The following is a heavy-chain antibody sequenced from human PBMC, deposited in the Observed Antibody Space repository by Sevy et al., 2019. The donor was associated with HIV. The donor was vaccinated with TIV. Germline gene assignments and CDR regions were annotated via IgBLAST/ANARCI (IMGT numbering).Heavy chain of an antibody. CDR2: INTATGDT. Sequence: ASVKVSCKASGYTFTGYYMNWVRQAAGQGLEWMGRINTATGDTIYAPKFKGRVTMTRDTSINTAYLELISLRSDDTALYYCARIRGGYRFGAFDIWGQGTMVTVSS. V-gene: IGHV1-2*06. J-gene: IGHJ3*02. CDR1: GYTFTGYY. CDR3: ARIRGGYRFGAFDI. D-gene: IGHD3-22*01.